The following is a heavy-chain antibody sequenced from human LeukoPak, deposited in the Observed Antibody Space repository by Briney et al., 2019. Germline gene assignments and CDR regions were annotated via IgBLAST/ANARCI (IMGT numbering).Heavy chain of an antibody. CDR1: GGSFSGYY. CDR3: ARGRSDIVIVPAADFDY. CDR2: INQSGST. D-gene: IGHD2-2*01. Sequence: NPSETLSLTCAVYGGSFSGYYWSWIRQPPGKGLEWIGEINQSGSTNYNPSLKSRVTISVDTSKNQFSLKLNSVTAADTAVYYCARGRSDIVIVPAADFDYWGQGTLVTVSS. J-gene: IGHJ4*02. V-gene: IGHV4-34*01.